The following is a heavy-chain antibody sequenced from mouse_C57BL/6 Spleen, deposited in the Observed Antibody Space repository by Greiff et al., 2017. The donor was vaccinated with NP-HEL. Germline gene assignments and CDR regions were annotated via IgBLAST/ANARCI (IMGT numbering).Heavy chain of an antibody. V-gene: IGHV1-53*01. D-gene: IGHD3-2*02. CDR2: INPSNGGT. CDR1: GYTFTSYW. Sequence: VQLQQPGTELVKPGASVKLSCKASGYTFTSYWLHWVKQRPGQGLEWIGNINPSNGGTNYNEKFKSKATLTVDHSSSTAYMQLSSLTSEDSAVYYCVRWRPQEDSSGYGYYVMDYCGQGTSVTVSS. J-gene: IGHJ4*01. CDR3: VRWRPQEDSSGYGYYVMDY.